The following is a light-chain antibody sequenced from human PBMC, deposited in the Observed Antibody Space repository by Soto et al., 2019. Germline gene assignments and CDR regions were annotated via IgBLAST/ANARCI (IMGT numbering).Light chain of an antibody. Sequence: EIVMTQSPATLSVSPGERATLSCRASQSISTELAWYQQKPGQPPRLLIYSASTRATGVPARFTGSGSGSEFTLTISGLQSEDFAVDYCQQGHNRPLTFGQGTRLEL. J-gene: IGKJ2*01. CDR2: SAS. CDR3: QQGHNRPLT. V-gene: IGKV3-15*01. CDR1: QSISTE.